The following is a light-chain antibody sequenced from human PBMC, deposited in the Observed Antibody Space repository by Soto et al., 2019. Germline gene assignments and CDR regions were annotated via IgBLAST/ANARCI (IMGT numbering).Light chain of an antibody. CDR3: HQRSDWPQT. CDR2: AAS. Sequence: EVVLTQSPATLSLSPGERATLSCRASQSVSTYLAWYQQKQGQAPRLLIYAASNRVTGIPVRFSGSGSGSDFTLTIGSLVPEDFAVYYCHQRSDWPQTFGQRTKLEIK. CDR1: QSVSTY. J-gene: IGKJ1*01. V-gene: IGKV3-11*01.